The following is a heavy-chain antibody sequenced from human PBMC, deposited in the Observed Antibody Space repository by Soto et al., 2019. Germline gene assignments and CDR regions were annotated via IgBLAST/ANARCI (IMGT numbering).Heavy chain of an antibody. D-gene: IGHD6-13*01. CDR2: IYYSGST. Sequence: QVQLQESGPGLVKPSETLSLTCTVSGGSVSSGSYYWSWIRQPPGKGLEWIGYIYYSGSTNYNPSLKSRVTISVDTSKNQFSLKLSSVTAADTAVYYCARGRAAGILLYWFDPWGQGTLVTVSS. CDR3: ARGRAAGILLYWFDP. V-gene: IGHV4-61*01. CDR1: GGSVSSGSYY. J-gene: IGHJ5*02.